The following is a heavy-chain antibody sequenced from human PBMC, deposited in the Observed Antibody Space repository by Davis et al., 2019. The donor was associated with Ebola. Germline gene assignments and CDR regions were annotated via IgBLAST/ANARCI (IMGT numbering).Heavy chain of an antibody. CDR3: ARRGTSSWYAGWFDP. CDR1: GGFVSSGGYS. J-gene: IGHJ5*02. D-gene: IGHD6-13*01. Sequence: MPSETLSLTCAVSGGFVSSGGYSWSWIRQPPGKGLEWIGYYYYTGSTYYNPSLKSRVTISVDRSKNQFSLKLSSVTAADTAMYYCARRGTSSWYAGWFDPWGQGTLVTVSS. V-gene: IGHV4-30-4*07. CDR2: YYYTGST.